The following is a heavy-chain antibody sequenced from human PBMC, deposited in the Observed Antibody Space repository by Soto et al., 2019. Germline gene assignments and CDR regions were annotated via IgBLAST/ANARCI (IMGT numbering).Heavy chain of an antibody. J-gene: IGHJ6*02. CDR3: TTGSVEGV. CDR1: GFSFSNAW. Sequence: EVQLVESGGGLVKPGGSLRLSCEASGFSFSNAWMNWVRQAPGKGLEWVGRIKRKIDGEATDYAGPVKGRFTVFRNDSQSALYLQMNSLKGDDTAVYYCTTGSVEGVWGQGTTVTVS. V-gene: IGHV3-15*07. D-gene: IGHD2-15*01. CDR2: IKRKIDGEAT.